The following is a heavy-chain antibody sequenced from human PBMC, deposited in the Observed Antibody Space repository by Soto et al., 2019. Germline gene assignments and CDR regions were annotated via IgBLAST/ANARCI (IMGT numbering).Heavy chain of an antibody. CDR1: GFTFSSYS. Sequence: GGSLILSCAASGFTFSSYSMSWVRQAPGKGLEWVSVIYSGGSTYYADSVKGRFTISRDNSKNTLYLQMNSLRAEDTAVYYCARGELLWFGELSPHFDYWGQGTLVTVSS. D-gene: IGHD3-10*01. V-gene: IGHV3-53*01. CDR2: IYSGGST. CDR3: ARGELLWFGELSPHFDY. J-gene: IGHJ4*02.